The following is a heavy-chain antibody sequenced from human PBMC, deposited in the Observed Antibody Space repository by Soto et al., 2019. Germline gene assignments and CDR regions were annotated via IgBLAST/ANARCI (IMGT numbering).Heavy chain of an antibody. CDR1: GYTFTGYY. D-gene: IGHD3-22*01. Sequence: ASVKVSCKASGYTFTGYYMHWVRQAPGQGLEWMGWINPNSGGTNYAQKFQGWVTMTRDTSISTAYMELSRLRSDDTAVYYCARATLPYYYDSSGYSPFGYWGQGTLVTV. CDR3: ARATLPYYYDSSGYSPFGY. CDR2: INPNSGGT. J-gene: IGHJ4*02. V-gene: IGHV1-2*04.